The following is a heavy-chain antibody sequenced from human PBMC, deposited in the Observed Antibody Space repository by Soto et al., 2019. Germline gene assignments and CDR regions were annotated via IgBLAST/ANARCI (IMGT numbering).Heavy chain of an antibody. CDR1: GGSFSGYY. Sequence: SETLSLICAVYGGSFSGYYWSWIRQPPGKGLEWIGEINHSGSTNYNPSLKSRVTISVDTSKNQFSLKLSSVTAADTAVYYCARGGAGMATKVYYYYGMDVWGQGTTVTVSS. J-gene: IGHJ6*02. D-gene: IGHD5-12*01. V-gene: IGHV4-34*01. CDR3: ARGGAGMATKVYYYYGMDV. CDR2: INHSGST.